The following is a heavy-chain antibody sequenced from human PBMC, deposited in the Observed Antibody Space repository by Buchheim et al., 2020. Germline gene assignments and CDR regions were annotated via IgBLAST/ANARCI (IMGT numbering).Heavy chain of an antibody. Sequence: EVQLLESGGGLVQPGGSLRLSCAASGFTFSSYAMSWVRQAPGKGLEWVSAISGSGGSTYYADSVKGRFTIPRDNSKNPLYLQMNSLRAEDTAVYYCAKEGSSGWLYYYYYYGMDVWGQGTT. CDR2: ISGSGGST. CDR1: GFTFSSYA. J-gene: IGHJ6*02. V-gene: IGHV3-23*01. D-gene: IGHD6-19*01. CDR3: AKEGSSGWLYYYYYYGMDV.